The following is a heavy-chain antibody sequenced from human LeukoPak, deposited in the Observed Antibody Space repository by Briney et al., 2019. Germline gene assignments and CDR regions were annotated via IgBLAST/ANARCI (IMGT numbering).Heavy chain of an antibody. CDR2: IKSDGSGT. CDR1: GFTFSSYW. Sequence: GVLRLSCAAPGFTFSSYWMHWVRPAPGKGLVWVSRIKSDGSGTTYADSVQGRFTMSRDNAKNTLYLQMNSLRAEDSAMYYCARGQQWLKDYWGQGTLVTVSS. D-gene: IGHD6-19*01. CDR3: ARGQQWLKDY. J-gene: IGHJ4*02. V-gene: IGHV3-74*01.